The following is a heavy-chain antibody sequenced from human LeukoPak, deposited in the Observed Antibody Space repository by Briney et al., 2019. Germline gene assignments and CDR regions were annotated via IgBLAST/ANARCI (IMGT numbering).Heavy chain of an antibody. D-gene: IGHD1-20*01. Sequence: GASVKVSCKASGYTFTSYYMHWVRQAPGQGLEWMGIINPSGGSTSYAQKFQGRVTMTRDMSTSTVYMELSSLRSEDTAVYYCARDNWDDDARGGGDWFDPWGQGTLVTVSS. CDR3: ARDNWDDDARGGGDWFDP. V-gene: IGHV1-46*01. CDR2: INPSGGST. J-gene: IGHJ5*02. CDR1: GYTFTSYY.